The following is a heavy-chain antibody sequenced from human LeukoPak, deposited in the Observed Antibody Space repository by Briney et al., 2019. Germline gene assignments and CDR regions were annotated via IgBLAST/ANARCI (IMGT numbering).Heavy chain of an antibody. CDR3: AKDLGYDYVWGEGNLYDY. CDR1: GFTFNRYW. J-gene: IGHJ4*02. CDR2: ISSSGSTI. V-gene: IGHV3-48*03. Sequence: GGSLRLSCAASGFTFNRYWMSWVRQAPGKGLEWVSYISSSGSTIYYADSVKGRFTISRDNAKNSLYLQMNSLRAEDTAVYYCAKDLGYDYVWGEGNLYDYWGQGALVTVSS. D-gene: IGHD3-16*01.